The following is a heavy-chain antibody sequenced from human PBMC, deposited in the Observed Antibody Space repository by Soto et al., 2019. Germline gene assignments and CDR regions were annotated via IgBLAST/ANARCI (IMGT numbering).Heavy chain of an antibody. CDR3: ARLEGLATISYYFDF. V-gene: IGHV4-39*01. CDR2: IYYRGNA. CDR1: DDSINSDKYY. J-gene: IGHJ4*02. D-gene: IGHD3-9*01. Sequence: QLQLQEACPGRVKPSETLSRTCSVSDDSINSDKYYWGWIRQPPGKGLEGIGSIYYRGNAYYNPSLQTRVTISLDKSRSQFSLKLNSVTAADSAVYFCARLEGLATISYYFDFWGPGALVTVSS.